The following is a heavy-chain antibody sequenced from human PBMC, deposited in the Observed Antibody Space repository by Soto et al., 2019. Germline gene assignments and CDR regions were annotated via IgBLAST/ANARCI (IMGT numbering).Heavy chain of an antibody. Sequence: QVQLQESGPGLVKPSQTLSLTCTVSGGSISSGGYYWSWIRQHPGKGLEWIGYIYYSGSTYYNPSLKRRVNISVDTSKNQFSLKLSSVTAAGTAVDYWARTGGNSATPFDYWGQGTLVTVSS. D-gene: IGHD3-16*01. CDR3: ARTGGNSATPFDY. CDR2: IYYSGST. J-gene: IGHJ4*02. CDR1: GGSISSGGYY. V-gene: IGHV4-31*03.